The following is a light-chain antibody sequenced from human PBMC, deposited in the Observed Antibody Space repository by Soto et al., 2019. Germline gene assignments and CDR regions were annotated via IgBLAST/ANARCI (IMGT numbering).Light chain of an antibody. J-gene: IGKJ4*01. V-gene: IGKV1-39*01. CDR1: QSITNF. CDR2: AAS. CDR3: QQSYSTPLT. Sequence: DIQMTQSPSSLSASVGDRVTITCRASQSITNFLNWYQQKPGEAPKLLVYAASSLQSGVPSRFSGSGSGTDFTLTISSLQPEDFATYYCQQSYSTPLTFGGGTEVEI.